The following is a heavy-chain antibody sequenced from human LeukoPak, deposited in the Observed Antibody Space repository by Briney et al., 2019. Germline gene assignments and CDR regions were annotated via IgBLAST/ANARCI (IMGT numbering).Heavy chain of an antibody. V-gene: IGHV3-23*01. CDR3: TAEMAVTTLPKDI. J-gene: IGHJ3*02. Sequence: PGGSLRLSCAASGFTFSSYAMSWVRQAPGKGLEWVSGISGSGGTTYYADSVKGRFTISRDNSKNTLYLQMNSLKTEDTAVYYCTAEMAVTTLPKDIWGQGTMVTVSS. CDR2: ISGSGGTT. CDR1: GFTFSSYA. D-gene: IGHD4-11*01.